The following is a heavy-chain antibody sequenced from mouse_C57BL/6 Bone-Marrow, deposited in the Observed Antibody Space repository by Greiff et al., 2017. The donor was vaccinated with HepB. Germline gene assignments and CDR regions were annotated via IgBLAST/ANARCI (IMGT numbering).Heavy chain of an antibody. Sequence: QVQLQQSRPELVKPGASVKISCKASGYAFSSSWMNWVKQRPGKGLEWIGRIYPGDGDTNYNGKFKGKATLTADKSSSTAYMQLSSLTSEDSAVYFCARLRNDGYYGDYWGQGTTLTVSS. J-gene: IGHJ2*01. CDR3: ARLRNDGYYGDY. CDR1: GYAFSSSW. CDR2: IYPGDGDT. V-gene: IGHV1-82*01. D-gene: IGHD2-3*01.